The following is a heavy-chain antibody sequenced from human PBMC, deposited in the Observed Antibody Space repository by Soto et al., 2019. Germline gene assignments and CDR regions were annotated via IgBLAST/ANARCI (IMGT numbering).Heavy chain of an antibody. CDR3: ARQNRYNWKYGWFDP. CDR2: IYYSGST. Sequence: SETLSLTCTVSGGSISSYYWSWIRQPPGKGLEWIGYIYYSGSTNYNPSLKSRVTISVDTSKNQFSLKLSSVTAADTAVYYCARQNRYNWKYGWFDPWGQATLVTVSS. CDR1: GGSISSYY. J-gene: IGHJ5*02. D-gene: IGHD1-7*01. V-gene: IGHV4-59*08.